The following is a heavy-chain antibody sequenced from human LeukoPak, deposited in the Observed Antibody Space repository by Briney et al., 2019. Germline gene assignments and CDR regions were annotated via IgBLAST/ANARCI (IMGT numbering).Heavy chain of an antibody. CDR3: AKRGVVIRVILVGFHKQAYYFES. CDR2: IRDSGSTI. V-gene: IGHV3-48*01. D-gene: IGHD3-22*01. Sequence: GGSRGLACTASGLSFSSDSMNWVRHAPGKGLEWLSYIRDSGSTIYYADSVKGRFTVSRDNPKNTLYLQMNRLRAEDTAVYFCAKRGVVIRVILVGFHKQAYYFESWGQGVLVTVSS. J-gene: IGHJ4*02. CDR1: GLSFSSDS.